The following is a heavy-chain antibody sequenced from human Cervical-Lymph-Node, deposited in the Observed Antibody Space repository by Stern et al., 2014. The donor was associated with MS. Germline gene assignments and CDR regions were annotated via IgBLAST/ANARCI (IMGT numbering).Heavy chain of an antibody. V-gene: IGHV1-69*01. Sequence: VQLEESGAEVKKPGSSVKVSCKASGGTFTNYAINWVRQAPGQGLEWMGGIIPIFNRANYAQTFQGRVTITADESTTTAYMELTSLISEDTAVYYCARGWSYDILTAYSYWGQGTLVTVSS. CDR3: ARGWSYDILTAYSY. CDR1: GGTFTNYA. J-gene: IGHJ4*02. D-gene: IGHD3-9*01. CDR2: IIPIFNRA.